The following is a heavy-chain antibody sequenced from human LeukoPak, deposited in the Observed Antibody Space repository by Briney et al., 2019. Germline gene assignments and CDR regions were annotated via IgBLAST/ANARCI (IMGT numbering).Heavy chain of an antibody. CDR3: ARHPIAVAGPLVH. V-gene: IGHV5-10-1*01. CDR1: GYSFTNYW. CDR2: IDPSDSYT. J-gene: IGHJ4*02. D-gene: IGHD6-19*01. Sequence: GESLKISCKASGYSFTNYWISWVRQMPGKGLEWMGRIDPSDSYTNYSPSFQGHVTISADKSISTAYLQWSSLKASDTAMYYCARHPIAVAGPLVHWGQGTLVTVSS.